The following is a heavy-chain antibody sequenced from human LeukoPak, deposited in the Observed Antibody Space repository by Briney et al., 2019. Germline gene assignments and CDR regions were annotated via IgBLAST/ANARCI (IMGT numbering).Heavy chain of an antibody. D-gene: IGHD2-15*01. J-gene: IGHJ3*02. CDR1: GFTVSSNY. Sequence: PGGSLRLSCAASGFTVSSNYMNWVRQAPGKGLEWVSVLYSGGSTKYAESVKGRFTISRDNSENTLYLQMNSLRVEDTAMYFCARDPPRGFGSAFDIWGQGTMVTVSP. V-gene: IGHV3-53*01. CDR3: ARDPPRGFGSAFDI. CDR2: LYSGGST.